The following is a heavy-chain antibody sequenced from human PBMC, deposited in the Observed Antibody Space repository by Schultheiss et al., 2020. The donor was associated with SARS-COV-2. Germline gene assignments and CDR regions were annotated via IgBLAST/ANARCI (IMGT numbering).Heavy chain of an antibody. D-gene: IGHD3-3*01. V-gene: IGHV4-34*01. CDR1: GGSISDYY. J-gene: IGHJ4*02. Sequence: SETLSLTCTVSGGSISDYYWTWIRQPPGKGLEWIGEINHSGSTNYNPSLKSRVTISVDTSKNKFSLKLNSVTPEDTAVYYCARDSLTFWSGYSNFDYWGQGTLVTVSS. CDR3: ARDSLTFWSGYSNFDY. CDR2: INHSGST.